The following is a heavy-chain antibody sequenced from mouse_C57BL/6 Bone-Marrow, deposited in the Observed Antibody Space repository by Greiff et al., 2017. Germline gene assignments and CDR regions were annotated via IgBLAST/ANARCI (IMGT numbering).Heavy chain of an antibody. J-gene: IGHJ2*01. Sequence: VKLQQPGAELVMPGASVKLSCKASGYTFTSYWMHWVKQRPGQGLEWIGEIDPSDSYTNYNQKFKGKSTLTVDKSSSPAYMQLSSLTSEYSAVYYCARDSGTTLFDYWGQGTTLTVSS. CDR3: ARDSGTTLFDY. CDR1: GYTFTSYW. D-gene: IGHD4-1*01. CDR2: IDPSDSYT. V-gene: IGHV1-69*01.